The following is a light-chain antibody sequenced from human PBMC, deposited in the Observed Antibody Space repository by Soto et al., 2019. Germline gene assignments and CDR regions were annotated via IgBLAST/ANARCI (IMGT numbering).Light chain of an antibody. Sequence: QSALTQPASMSGSPGQSITISCTGTSSDVGGYNFVSWFQHHPGKAPKLIIYDVSNRPSGVSNRFSGSKSGNTASLTISGLLPEFAVLFSSTSYTSTPPLYFFGPGTKVPFL. CDR1: SSDVGGYNF. V-gene: IGLV2-14*03. J-gene: IGLJ1*01. CDR3: TSYTSTPPLYF. CDR2: DVS.